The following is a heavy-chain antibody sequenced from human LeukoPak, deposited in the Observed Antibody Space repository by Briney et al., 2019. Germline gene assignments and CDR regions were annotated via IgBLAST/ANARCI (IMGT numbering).Heavy chain of an antibody. Sequence: GASVKVSCKVSGYTLTELSMHWVRQAPGKGLEWRGRIIPILGIANYAQKFQGRVTITADKSTSTAYMELSSLRSEDTAVYYCAQLSSGYPSDYWGQGTLVTVSS. CDR1: GYTLTELS. D-gene: IGHD3-22*01. CDR2: IIPILGIA. V-gene: IGHV1-69*02. J-gene: IGHJ4*02. CDR3: AQLSSGYPSDY.